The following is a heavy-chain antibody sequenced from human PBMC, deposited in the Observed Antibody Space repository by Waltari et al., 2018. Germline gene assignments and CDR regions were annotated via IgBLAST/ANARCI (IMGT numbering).Heavy chain of an antibody. D-gene: IGHD4-17*01. CDR1: GGSFSGYY. CDR2: INHSGST. J-gene: IGHJ3*02. Sequence: QVQLQQWGAGLLKPSETLSLTCAVYGGSFSGYYWSWIRQPPGQGLEWIGEINHSGSTNYNPSLKSRVTISVDTSKNQFSLKLSSVTAADTAVYYCARGGGPLVYFTVTTSDAFDIWGQGTMVTVSS. V-gene: IGHV4-34*01. CDR3: ARGGGPLVYFTVTTSDAFDI.